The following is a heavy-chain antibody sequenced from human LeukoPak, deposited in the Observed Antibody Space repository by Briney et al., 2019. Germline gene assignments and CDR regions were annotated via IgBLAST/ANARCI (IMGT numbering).Heavy chain of an antibody. Sequence: HGESLKISCKGSGYSFTSYWIGWVRQMPGNGLEWMGIIYPGDSDTRYSPSFQGQVTISADKSISTAYLQWSSLKASDTAMYYCARHQEYSGSSKGEGYYFDYWAREPWSPSPQ. D-gene: IGHD1-26*01. V-gene: IGHV5-51*01. CDR1: GYSFTSYW. J-gene: IGHJ4*02. CDR2: IYPGDSDT. CDR3: ARHQEYSGSSKGEGYYFDY.